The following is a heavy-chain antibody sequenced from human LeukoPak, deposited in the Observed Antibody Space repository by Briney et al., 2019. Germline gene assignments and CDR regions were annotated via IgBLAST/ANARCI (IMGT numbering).Heavy chain of an antibody. V-gene: IGHV1-18*01. CDR2: ISAYNGNT. CDR3: ARDTLSSGWYEEGGRIFDY. CDR1: GYTFTSYG. J-gene: IGHJ4*02. D-gene: IGHD6-19*01. Sequence: ASVKVSCKASGYTFTSYGISWVRQAPGQGLEWMGWISAYNGNTNYAQKLQGRVTMTTDTSTSTAYMELRSLRSDDTAVYYCARDTLSSGWYEEGGRIFDYWGQGTLVTVSS.